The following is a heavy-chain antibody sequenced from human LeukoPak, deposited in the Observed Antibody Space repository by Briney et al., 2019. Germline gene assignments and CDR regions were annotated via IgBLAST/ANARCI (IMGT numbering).Heavy chain of an antibody. CDR1: GFTFSDYY. CDR2: IKSKTDGWTT. CDR3: LLNNWFDP. Sequence: GGSLRLSCAASGFTFSDYYMSWIRQAPGKGLEWVGRIKSKTDGWTTDYAAPVKGRFTISRDDSKNTLYLQMNSLKTEDTAVYYCLLNNWFDPWGQGTLVTVSS. V-gene: IGHV3-15*01. J-gene: IGHJ5*02.